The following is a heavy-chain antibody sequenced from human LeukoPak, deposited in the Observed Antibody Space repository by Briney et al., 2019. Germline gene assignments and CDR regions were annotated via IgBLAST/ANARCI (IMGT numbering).Heavy chain of an antibody. CDR2: IYYTGGT. Sequence: SETLSLTCTVSGGSISSYFWNWIRQPPGKGLEWIGYIYYTGGTDYNPSLKSRLTISVDTSKNQFSLKVSSVTAADTAVYYCARGYYDSSGYYPDYWGQGTLVTVSS. D-gene: IGHD3-22*01. J-gene: IGHJ4*02. V-gene: IGHV4-59*08. CDR1: GGSISSYF. CDR3: ARGYYDSSGYYPDY.